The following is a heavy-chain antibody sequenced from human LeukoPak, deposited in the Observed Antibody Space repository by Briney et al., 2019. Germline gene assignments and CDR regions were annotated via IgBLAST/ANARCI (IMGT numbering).Heavy chain of an antibody. CDR3: AREGRIAARRSNYYYYYMDV. CDR1: GYTFTSYA. CDR2: INTNTGNP. J-gene: IGHJ6*03. D-gene: IGHD6-6*01. Sequence: ASVKVSCKASGYTFTSYAMNWVRQAPGQGLEWRGWINTNTGNPTYAQGFTGRFVFSLDTSVSTAYLQISSLKAEDTAVYYCAREGRIAARRSNYYYYYMDVWGKGTTVTVSS. V-gene: IGHV7-4-1*02.